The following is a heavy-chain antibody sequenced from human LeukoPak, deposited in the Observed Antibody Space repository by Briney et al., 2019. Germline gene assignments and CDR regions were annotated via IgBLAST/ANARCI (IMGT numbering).Heavy chain of an antibody. V-gene: IGHV5-51*01. CDR1: GYTFTSYW. J-gene: IGHJ4*02. Sequence: AESLKISCKGSGYTFTSYWIAWVRRMPGKGLEWMGVIYPGDPDTRYSPSFQGQVTISADKSISTAYLQWSSLKASDTAMFYCARHRGGTGWSFDYWGQGTLVTVSS. CDR3: ARHRGGTGWSFDY. D-gene: IGHD6-19*01. CDR2: IYPGDPDT.